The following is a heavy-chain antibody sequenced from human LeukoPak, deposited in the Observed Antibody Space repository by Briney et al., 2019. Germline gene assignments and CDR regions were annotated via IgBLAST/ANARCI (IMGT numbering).Heavy chain of an antibody. D-gene: IGHD3-16*01. CDR2: IYYSGNT. V-gene: IGHV4-39*01. CDR1: GGSISSSSYY. J-gene: IGHJ4*02. CDR3: AKHLGIPYFDY. Sequence: SETLSLTCTVSGGSISSSSYYWGWIRQPPGKGLEWIGSIYYSGNTYYNPSLKSRVTISVDTSKSQFSLKLSSVTAADTAVYYCAKHLGIPYFDYWGQGTLVTVSP.